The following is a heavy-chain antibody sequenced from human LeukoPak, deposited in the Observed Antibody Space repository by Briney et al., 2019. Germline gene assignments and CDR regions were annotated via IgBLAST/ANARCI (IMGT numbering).Heavy chain of an antibody. D-gene: IGHD3-10*01. CDR1: GFTFSNYW. J-gene: IGHJ4*02. CDR3: ARDSGRKDDY. V-gene: IGHV3-7*01. CDR2: IRPDGSED. Sequence: PGGSLRLSCAASGFTFSNYWMSWVRQAPGKGLEWVANIRPDGSEDYYVDSVKGRFTISRDNAKNSLYLQMNSLRAEDTAVYYCARDSGRKDDYWGQGTLVTVSS.